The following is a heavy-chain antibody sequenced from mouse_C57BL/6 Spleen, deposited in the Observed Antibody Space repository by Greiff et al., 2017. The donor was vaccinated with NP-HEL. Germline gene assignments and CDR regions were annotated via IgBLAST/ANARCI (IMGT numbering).Heavy chain of an antibody. V-gene: IGHV1-61*01. Sequence: VQLQQPGAELVRPGSSVKLSCKASGYTFTSYWMDWVKQRPGQGLEWIGNIYPSDSETHYNQKFKDKATLTVDKSSSTAYMQLSSLTSEDSAVYYCARGPGYFDYWGKGTTLTVSS. CDR1: GYTFTSYW. CDR3: ARGPGYFDY. CDR2: IYPSDSET. J-gene: IGHJ2*01.